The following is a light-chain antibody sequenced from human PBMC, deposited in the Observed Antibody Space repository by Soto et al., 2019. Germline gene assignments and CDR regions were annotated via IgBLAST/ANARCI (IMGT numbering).Light chain of an antibody. CDR3: QQCHRYLT. CDR2: GAS. Sequence: DIQMTQSPSFLSASVGDRVTITCRASQSIGKHLNWYQQKPGKAPKFLIYGASSLQSGVPSRFSGSASGTEFTLTISSLQPDDIATYYCQQCHRYLTFGQGTKVDI. V-gene: IGKV1-16*01. CDR1: QSIGKH. J-gene: IGKJ1*01.